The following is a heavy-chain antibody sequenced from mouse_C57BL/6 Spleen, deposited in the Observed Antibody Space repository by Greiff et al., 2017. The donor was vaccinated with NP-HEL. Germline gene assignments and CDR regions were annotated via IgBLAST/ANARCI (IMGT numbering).Heavy chain of an antibody. CDR2: IDPENGDT. Sequence: EVQLQQSGAELVRPGASVKLSCTASGFNIKDDYMHWVKQRPEQGLEWLGWIDPENGDTEYASKFQGKATITADTSSNTAYLQLSSLTSEDTAVYYCTPLTGTYYFDYWGQGTTLTVSS. D-gene: IGHD4-1*01. CDR1: GFNIKDDY. CDR3: TPLTGTYYFDY. V-gene: IGHV14-4*01. J-gene: IGHJ2*01.